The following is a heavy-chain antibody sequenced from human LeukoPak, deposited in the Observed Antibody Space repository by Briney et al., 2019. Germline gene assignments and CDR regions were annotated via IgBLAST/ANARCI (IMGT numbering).Heavy chain of an antibody. Sequence: SVKVPCKASGGTFSSYAISWVRQAPGQGLEWMGRIIPIFGTANYAQKFQGRVTITTDESTSTAYMELSSLRSEDTAVYYCARDASAYYYDSSGYRFDYWGQGTLVTVSS. CDR2: IIPIFGTA. V-gene: IGHV1-69*05. D-gene: IGHD3-22*01. J-gene: IGHJ4*02. CDR1: GGTFSSYA. CDR3: ARDASAYYYDSSGYRFDY.